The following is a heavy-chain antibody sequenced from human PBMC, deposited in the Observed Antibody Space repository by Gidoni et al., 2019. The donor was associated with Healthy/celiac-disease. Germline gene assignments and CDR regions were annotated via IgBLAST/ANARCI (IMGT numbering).Heavy chain of an antibody. J-gene: IGHJ4*02. V-gene: IGHV4-38-2*02. CDR2: IYHSGST. Sequence: QVQLQESGPGLVKPSETLSLTCAVSGYSISSGYYWGWIRQPPGKGLDWIGSIYHSGSTYYNPSLKSRVTISVDTSKNQFSLKLSSVTAADTAVYYCTRDLGYGDYVYWGQGTLVTVSS. CDR3: TRDLGYGDYVY. CDR1: GYSISSGYY. D-gene: IGHD4-17*01.